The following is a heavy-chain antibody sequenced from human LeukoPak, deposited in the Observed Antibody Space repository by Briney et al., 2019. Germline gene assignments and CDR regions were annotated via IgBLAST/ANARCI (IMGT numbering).Heavy chain of an antibody. V-gene: IGHV3-23*01. Sequence: GGSLRLSCAASGFIFYNYAMSWVRQAPGKGLEWVSGISGSGGSTYYAESVKGRFTISRDDSTLYLQMNSLRAEDTAVYYCAKRGVQQWLVDWYFDHWGQGTLVTVSS. J-gene: IGHJ4*02. CDR1: GFIFYNYA. CDR3: AKRGVQQWLVDWYFDH. D-gene: IGHD6-19*01. CDR2: ISGSGGST.